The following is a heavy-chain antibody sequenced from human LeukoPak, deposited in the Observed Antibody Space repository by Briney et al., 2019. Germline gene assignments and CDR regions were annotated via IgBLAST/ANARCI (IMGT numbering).Heavy chain of an antibody. Sequence: SVKVSCKASGGTFSSYTISWVRQAPGQGLEWMGRIIPILGMANYAQKFQGRVTITADKSTSTAYMELSSLRSEDTAVYYCARRPYYDFWSGYIPNWFDPWGQGTLVTVSS. V-gene: IGHV1-69*02. J-gene: IGHJ5*02. CDR2: IIPILGMA. CDR3: ARRPYYDFWSGYIPNWFDP. CDR1: GGTFSSYT. D-gene: IGHD3-3*01.